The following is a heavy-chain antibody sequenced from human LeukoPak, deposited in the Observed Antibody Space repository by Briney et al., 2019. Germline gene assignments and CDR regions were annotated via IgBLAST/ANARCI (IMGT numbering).Heavy chain of an antibody. V-gene: IGHV3-21*01. Sequence: GGSLRLSCAASGVTFSSYSMNWVRQAPGKGLEWVSSISSSSSYIYYADSVKGRFTISRDNAKNSLYLQMNSLRAEDTAVYYCARRQRITMIVVGGAFDYWGQGTLVTVSS. J-gene: IGHJ4*02. CDR1: GVTFSSYS. CDR2: ISSSSSYI. CDR3: ARRQRITMIVVGGAFDY. D-gene: IGHD3-22*01.